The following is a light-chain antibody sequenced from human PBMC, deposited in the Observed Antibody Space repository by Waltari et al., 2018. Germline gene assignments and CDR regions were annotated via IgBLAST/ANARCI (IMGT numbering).Light chain of an antibody. J-gene: IGLJ3*02. V-gene: IGLV4-69*01. CDR2: VNSDGSH. Sequence: QLVLTQSPSASASLGDSVKLTCTLSSGHSSNVIAWHQQQPEKGPRYLMKVNSDGSHSKGDEIPDRFSGSSSGAERYLTISSLQSEDEADYYCQTGGHGTWVFGGGTKLTVL. CDR3: QTGGHGTWV. CDR1: SGHSSNV.